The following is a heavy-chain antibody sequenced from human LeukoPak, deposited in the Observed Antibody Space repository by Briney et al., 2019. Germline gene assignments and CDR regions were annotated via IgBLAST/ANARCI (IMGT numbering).Heavy chain of an antibody. CDR1: GFTFSNAW. Sequence: GGSLRLSCAASGFTFSNAWMSWVRQAPGKGLEWVGRIKSKSDGGTTDNAAPVKGRFTISRDDSKNTLYLQMNSLKTEDTAVYYCTTEDIAVTGIGLDYWGLGTLVTVSS. CDR2: IKSKSDGGTT. J-gene: IGHJ4*02. V-gene: IGHV3-15*01. CDR3: TTEDIAVTGIGLDY. D-gene: IGHD6-19*01.